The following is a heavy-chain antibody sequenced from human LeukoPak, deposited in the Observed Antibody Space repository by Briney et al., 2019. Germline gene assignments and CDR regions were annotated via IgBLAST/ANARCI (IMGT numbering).Heavy chain of an antibody. J-gene: IGHJ4*02. D-gene: IGHD3-22*01. V-gene: IGHV3-21*04. CDR1: GFTFSSYS. CDR3: ARDRGSGYYDSSGYYYERGYFDY. Sequence: PGGSLRLSCAASGFTFSSYSMNWVRQAPGKGLEWVSSISSSSSYIYYADSVKGRFTISRDNAKNSLYLQMNSLRAEDTALYYCARDRGSGYYDSSGYYYERGYFDYWGQGTLVTVSS. CDR2: ISSSSSYI.